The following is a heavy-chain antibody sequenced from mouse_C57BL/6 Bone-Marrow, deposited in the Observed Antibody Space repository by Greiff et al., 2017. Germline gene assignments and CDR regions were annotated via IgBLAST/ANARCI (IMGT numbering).Heavy chain of an antibody. CDR3: AREDPFAY. V-gene: IGHV3-6*01. CDR1: GYSITSGYY. Sequence: EVQVVESGPGLVKPSQSLSLTCSVTGYSITSGYYWNWIRQFPGNKLEWMGYISYDGSNNYNPSLKNRISFTRDTSKNQFFLKLNSVTTEDTATYYCAREDPFAYWGQGTLVTVSA. J-gene: IGHJ3*01. CDR2: ISYDGSN.